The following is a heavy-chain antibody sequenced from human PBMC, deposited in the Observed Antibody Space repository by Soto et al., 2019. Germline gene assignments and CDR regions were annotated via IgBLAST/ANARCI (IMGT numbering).Heavy chain of an antibody. D-gene: IGHD2-2*01. Sequence: QVQLVESGGGVVQPGRSLRLSCAASGFTFSSYGMHWVRQAPGKGLEWVAVISYDGSNKYYADSVKGRFTISRDNSKNTLYLQMTSLRAEDTAVYYCAKDLGYQLLFDYYYGMDVWGQGTTVTVSS. CDR3: AKDLGYQLLFDYYYGMDV. CDR1: GFTFSSYG. V-gene: IGHV3-30*18. J-gene: IGHJ6*02. CDR2: ISYDGSNK.